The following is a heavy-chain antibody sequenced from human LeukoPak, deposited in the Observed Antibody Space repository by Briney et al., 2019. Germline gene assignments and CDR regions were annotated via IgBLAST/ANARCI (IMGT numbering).Heavy chain of an antibody. CDR1: GYTFTGYY. V-gene: IGHV1-2*02. CDR2: INPNSGDT. J-gene: IGHJ4*02. CDR3: ARGGSAWYTGMAGGNSFDY. D-gene: IGHD6-19*01. Sequence: VASVKVSCKASGYTFTGYYMHWVRQAPGQGLEYMGWINPNSGDTIYAQKFQGRVTMTRDTSISTAYMELSRLRFDGTAIYYCARGGSAWYTGMAGGNSFDYWGQGTLVTVSS.